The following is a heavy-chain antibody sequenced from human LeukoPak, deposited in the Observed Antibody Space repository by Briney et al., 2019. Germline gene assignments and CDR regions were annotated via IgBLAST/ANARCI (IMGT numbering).Heavy chain of an antibody. CDR1: GYTFTSYD. Sequence: ASVKVSCKASGYTFTSYDINWVRQATGQGLEWMGWMNPNSGNTGYAQKFQGRVTMTRNTSISTAYMELSSLRSEDTAVYYCARGGRYYDSCGYAFDIWGQGTMVTVSS. CDR3: ARGGRYYDSCGYAFDI. V-gene: IGHV1-8*01. CDR2: MNPNSGNT. D-gene: IGHD3-22*01. J-gene: IGHJ3*02.